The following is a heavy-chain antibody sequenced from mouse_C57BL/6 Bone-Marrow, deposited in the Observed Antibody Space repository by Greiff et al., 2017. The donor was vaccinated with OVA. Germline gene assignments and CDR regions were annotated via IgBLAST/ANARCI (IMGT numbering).Heavy chain of an antibody. D-gene: IGHD1-1*01. J-gene: IGHJ3*01. Sequence: VQLQQSGAELARSGASVKMSCKASGYTFTSYTMHWVKQRPGQGLEWIGYINPSSGYTKYNQKFKDKATLTADKSSSTAYMQLSSLTSEDSAVYYCARGLLRAWFAYWGQGTLVTVSA. CDR3: ARGLLRAWFAY. V-gene: IGHV1-4*01. CDR1: GYTFTSYT. CDR2: INPSSGYT.